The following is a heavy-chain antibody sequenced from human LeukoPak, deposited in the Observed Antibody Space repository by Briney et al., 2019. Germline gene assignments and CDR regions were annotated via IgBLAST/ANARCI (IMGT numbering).Heavy chain of an antibody. CDR1: GGTFSSYA. V-gene: IGHV1-69*05. CDR2: IIPIFGTA. CDR3: ARAEVPKDRYGSGSYYRGGFDY. Sequence: GASVTVSCKASGGTFSSYAISWVRQAPGQGLEWMGGIIPIFGTANYAQKFQGRVTITTDESTSTAYMELSSLRSEDTAVYYCARAEVPKDRYGSGSYYRGGFDYWGQGTLVTVSS. D-gene: IGHD3-10*01. J-gene: IGHJ4*02.